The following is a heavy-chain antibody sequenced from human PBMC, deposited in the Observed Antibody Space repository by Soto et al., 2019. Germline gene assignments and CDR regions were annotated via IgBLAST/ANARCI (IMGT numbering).Heavy chain of an antibody. Sequence: GGSLRLSCAASGFTFSSYGMHWVRQAPGKGLEWVAVIWYDGSNKYYADSVKGRFTISRDNSKNTLYLQMNSLRAEDTAVYYCARSEYSSPSGATYYYGMDVWGQGTTVTV. J-gene: IGHJ6*02. V-gene: IGHV3-33*01. CDR1: GFTFSSYG. D-gene: IGHD6-6*01. CDR2: IWYDGSNK. CDR3: ARSEYSSPSGATYYYGMDV.